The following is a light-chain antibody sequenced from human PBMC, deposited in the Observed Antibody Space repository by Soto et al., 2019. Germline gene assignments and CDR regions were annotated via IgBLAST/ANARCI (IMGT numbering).Light chain of an antibody. CDR3: QQLNSYPLT. CDR2: AAS. J-gene: IGKJ4*01. CDR1: QGISSY. Sequence: DIQMTQSPSSLSASVGDRVTITCRASQGISSYLAWYQQKPGKAPKLLIYAASTLQSGVPSRFSGSGPGTDFTLTISSLQPEDFATYYCQQLNSYPLTFGGGTKVDIK. V-gene: IGKV1-9*01.